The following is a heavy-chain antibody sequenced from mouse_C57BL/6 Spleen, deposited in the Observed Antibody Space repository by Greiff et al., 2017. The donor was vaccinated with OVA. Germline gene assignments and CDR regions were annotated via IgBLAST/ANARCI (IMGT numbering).Heavy chain of an antibody. D-gene: IGHD2-1*01. CDR1: GFTFSDYY. J-gene: IGHJ3*01. CDR2: INYDGSST. CDR3: AREDGNYPWFAY. V-gene: IGHV5-16*01. Sequence: EVMLVESEGGLVQPGSSMKLSCTASGFTFSDYYMAWVRQVPEKGLEWVANINYDGSSTYYLDSLKSRFIISRDNAKNIPYLQMSSLKSEDTATYYCAREDGNYPWFAYWGQGTLVTVSA.